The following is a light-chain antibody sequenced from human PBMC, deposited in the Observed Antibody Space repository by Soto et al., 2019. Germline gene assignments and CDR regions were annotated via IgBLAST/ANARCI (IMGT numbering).Light chain of an antibody. J-gene: IGKJ4*01. Sequence: DIVMIQSPLSLPVTPGEPASISCRSSQSLLHSNGYNYLDWYLQKPGQSPQLLIYLGSNRASGVPDRFSGSGSGTDFTLKISRVEAEDVGVYYCMQALQTPLTFGGGIQVEIK. CDR3: MQALQTPLT. CDR2: LGS. CDR1: QSLLHSNGYNY. V-gene: IGKV2-28*01.